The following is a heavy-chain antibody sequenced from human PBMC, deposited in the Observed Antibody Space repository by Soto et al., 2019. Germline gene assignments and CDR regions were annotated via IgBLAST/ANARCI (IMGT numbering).Heavy chain of an antibody. CDR2: IFHSGST. CDR3: VRGGIAGHWFDP. D-gene: IGHD2-15*01. Sequence: PSETLSLTCTVSGGSISSYYSWIRQPPGKGLEWLGYIFHSGSTLYTPSLRGRLTLSADTSRNQLSLHLTSVTAADTAVYYCVRGGIAGHWFDPWGQGILVTVSS. J-gene: IGHJ5*02. CDR1: GGSISSYY. V-gene: IGHV4-59*06.